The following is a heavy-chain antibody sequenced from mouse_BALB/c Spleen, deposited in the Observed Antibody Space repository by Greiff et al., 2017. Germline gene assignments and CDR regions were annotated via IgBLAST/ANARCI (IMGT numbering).Heavy chain of an antibody. D-gene: IGHD2-4*01. J-gene: IGHJ4*01. CDR1: GFSLTSYG. CDR2: IWAGGST. CDR3: ASSYDYDEDYYAMDY. V-gene: IGHV2-9*02. Sequence: VKLVESGPGLVAPSQSLSITCTVSGFSLTSYGVHWVRQPPGKGLEWLGVIWAGGSTNYNSALMSRLSISKDNSKSQVFLKMNSLQTDDTAMYYCASSYDYDEDYYAMDYWGQGTSVTVSS.